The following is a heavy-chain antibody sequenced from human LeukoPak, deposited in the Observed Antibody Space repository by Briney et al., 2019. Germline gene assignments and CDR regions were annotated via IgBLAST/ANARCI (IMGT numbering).Heavy chain of an antibody. Sequence: GGSLRLSCAASGFTFSSYSMNWVRQAPGKGLEWVSSISSSSSYIYYADSVKGRFTISRDNAKNSLYLQMNSLRAEDTAVYYXXXXRPYSNYPFDYWGQGTLVTVSS. D-gene: IGHD4-11*01. CDR2: ISSSSSYI. V-gene: IGHV3-21*01. CDR3: XXXRPYSNYPFDY. J-gene: IGHJ4*02. CDR1: GFTFSSYS.